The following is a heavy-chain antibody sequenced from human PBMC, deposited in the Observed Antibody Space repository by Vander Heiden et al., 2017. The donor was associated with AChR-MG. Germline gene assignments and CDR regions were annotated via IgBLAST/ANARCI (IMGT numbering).Heavy chain of an antibody. D-gene: IGHD3-3*01. V-gene: IGHV3-7*01. CDR1: GFTLSSYW. CDR3: ARDRLNYDFWSGGDY. Sequence: EVQLVESGGGLVQPGGSLRLSCAASGFTLSSYWMSWVRQAPGKGLEWVANIKQDGSEQYYVDSVKGRFSISRDNAKNSLYLQMNSLRAEDTAVYYCARDRLNYDFWSGGDYWGQGTLVTVSS. CDR2: IKQDGSEQ. J-gene: IGHJ4*02.